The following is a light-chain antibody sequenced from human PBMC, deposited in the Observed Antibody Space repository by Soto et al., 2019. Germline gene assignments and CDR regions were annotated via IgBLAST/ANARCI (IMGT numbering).Light chain of an antibody. J-gene: IGKJ1*01. V-gene: IGKV1-39*01. CDR3: QQSYSSWT. CDR1: QSISSH. CDR2: AAS. Sequence: DIQMTQSPSSLSASVGDRVTITCRASQSISSHLNWYQQKSGKAPKLLIYAASSLQSGVPSRFSGSGSGTDFTLTISSLQPEAFATYYCQQSYSSWTFGQGTKVEI.